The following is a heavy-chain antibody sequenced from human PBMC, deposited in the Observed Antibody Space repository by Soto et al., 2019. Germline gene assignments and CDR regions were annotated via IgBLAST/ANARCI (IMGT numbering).Heavy chain of an antibody. Sequence: HPGGSLRLSCAASGFTFSSYAMHWVRQAPGKGLEWVAVISYDGSNKYYADSVKGRFTISKDNSKNTLYLQMNSLRAEDTAIYYCANLSYWYVDSGGQGTLVTVSS. CDR3: ANLSYWYVDS. D-gene: IGHD2-8*02. CDR1: GFTFSSYA. CDR2: ISYDGSNK. V-gene: IGHV3-30-3*01. J-gene: IGHJ4*02.